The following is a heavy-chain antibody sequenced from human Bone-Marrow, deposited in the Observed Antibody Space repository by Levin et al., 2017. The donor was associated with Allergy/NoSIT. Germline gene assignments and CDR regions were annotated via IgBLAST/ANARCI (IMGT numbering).Heavy chain of an antibody. D-gene: IGHD5/OR15-5a*01. J-gene: IGHJ6*02. Sequence: GESLKISCQGSGYRFNTFWVAWVRQMPGKGLEWMGTIYPNDSDTRYTPSFEGQVTISADKSVNTVYLQWNRLKTSDTAIYYCARRHSVLGGMDVWGRGTTVIVSS. CDR2: IYPNDSDT. CDR1: GYRFNTFW. CDR3: ARRHSVLGGMDV. V-gene: IGHV5-51*01.